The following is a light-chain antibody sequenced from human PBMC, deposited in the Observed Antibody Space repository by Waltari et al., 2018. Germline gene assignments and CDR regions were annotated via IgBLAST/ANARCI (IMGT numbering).Light chain of an antibody. J-gene: IGKJ2*01. CDR3: QQSYSTLYT. Sequence: DIQMTQAPSSLSASVGDRVTSPCRASQSISSYLNWYQQKPGKAPKLLIYAASSLQSGVPSRFSGSGSGTDCTLTISSLQPEDFATYYCQQSYSTLYTFGQGTKLEIK. V-gene: IGKV1-39*01. CDR2: AAS. CDR1: QSISSY.